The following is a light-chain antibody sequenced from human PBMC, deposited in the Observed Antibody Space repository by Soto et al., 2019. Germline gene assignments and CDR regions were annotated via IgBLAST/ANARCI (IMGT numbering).Light chain of an antibody. V-gene: IGKV3-20*01. Sequence: DIVLTQSPGTLSLSPGERATLSCRASQSVSSRYLAWYQQKSGQPPRLLIYGASSRATGIPDRFCGSGSCTDVILTISRLEPEEVAVYYCQQYDSSPPITFGGGTKVEIK. CDR3: QQYDSSPPIT. J-gene: IGKJ4*01. CDR1: QSVSSRY. CDR2: GAS.